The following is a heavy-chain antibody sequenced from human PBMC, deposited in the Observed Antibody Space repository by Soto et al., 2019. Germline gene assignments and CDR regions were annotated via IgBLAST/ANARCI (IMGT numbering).Heavy chain of an antibody. V-gene: IGHV4-34*01. Sequence: SETLSLTCAFYVGSFIDNYWSWSRQPPGKGLEWLGEINHSGSTNHNPSLKSRVTILADTSKKQFSLKLSSVTAADTAVYYCARGRGEIQGPWGQGTLVTVSS. CDR3: ARGRGEIQGP. CDR2: INHSGST. J-gene: IGHJ5*02. D-gene: IGHD3-16*01. CDR1: VGSFIDNY.